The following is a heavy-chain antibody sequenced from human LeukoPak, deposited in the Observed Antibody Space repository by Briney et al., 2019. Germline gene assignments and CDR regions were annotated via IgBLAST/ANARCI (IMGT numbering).Heavy chain of an antibody. CDR3: ARGRPSPTMVRGVIMPFDY. Sequence: PSETLSLTCAVYGGSFSGYYWSWIRQPPGKGLEWIGEINHSGSTNYNPSLKSRVTILVDTSKNQFSLKLSSVTAADTAMYYCARGRPSPTMVRGVIMPFDYWGQGTLVTVSS. CDR2: INHSGST. D-gene: IGHD3-10*01. V-gene: IGHV4-34*01. J-gene: IGHJ4*02. CDR1: GGSFSGYY.